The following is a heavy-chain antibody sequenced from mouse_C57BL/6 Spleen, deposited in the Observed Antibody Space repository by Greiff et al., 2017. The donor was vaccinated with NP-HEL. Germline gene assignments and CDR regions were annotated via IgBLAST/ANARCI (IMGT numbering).Heavy chain of an antibody. Sequence: QVQLKQSGAELVKPGASVKISCKASGYAFSSYWMNWVKQRPGKGLEWIGQIYPGDGDTNYNGKFKGKATLTADKSSSTAYMELRSLTSEDSAVYYCTRLLRDPSLFDYWGQGTTLTVSS. CDR1: GYAFSSYW. CDR2: IYPGDGDT. D-gene: IGHD1-1*01. J-gene: IGHJ2*01. CDR3: TRLLRDPSLFDY. V-gene: IGHV1-80*01.